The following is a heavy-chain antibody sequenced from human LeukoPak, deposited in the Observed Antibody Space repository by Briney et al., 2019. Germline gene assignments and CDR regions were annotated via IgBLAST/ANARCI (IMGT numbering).Heavy chain of an antibody. CDR3: ARRGYSSGWHYFDY. V-gene: IGHV4-61*02. CDR1: GGSISSGSYY. J-gene: IGHJ4*02. D-gene: IGHD6-19*01. Sequence: SEALSLTCTVYGGSISSGSYYWSWIRQSAGKGLEWIGRIYTSGSTNYNPSLKSRITISVDTSRNQFSLKLSSVTAADTAVYYCARRGYSSGWHYFDYWGQGTLVTVSS. CDR2: IYTSGST.